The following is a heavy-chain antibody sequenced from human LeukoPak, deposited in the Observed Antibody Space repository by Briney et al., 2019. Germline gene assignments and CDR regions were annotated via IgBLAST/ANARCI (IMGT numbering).Heavy chain of an antibody. D-gene: IGHD3-22*01. J-gene: IGHJ4*02. CDR3: AREGYYYDSSGYYYAFDY. CDR2: IYSGGST. Sequence: GGSLRLSCAASGFTVSSNYMSWVRQAPGKGLEWVSVIYSGGSTYYADSVKGRFTISRDNFKNTLYLQMNSLRAEDTAVYYCAREGYYYDSSGYYYAFDYWGQGTLVTVSS. V-gene: IGHV3-53*01. CDR1: GFTVSSNY.